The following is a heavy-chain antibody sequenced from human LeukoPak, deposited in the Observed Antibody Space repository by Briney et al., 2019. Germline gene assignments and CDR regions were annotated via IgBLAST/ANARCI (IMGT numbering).Heavy chain of an antibody. Sequence: PSETLSLTCTASGGSISSYYWSWLRQPAGKGLEWIGRIYTSGSTNYNPSLKSRVTMSVDTSKNQFSLKLSSVTAADTAVYYCARAGRYSSSWALDYWGQGTLVTVSS. CDR1: GGSISSYY. V-gene: IGHV4-4*07. CDR3: ARAGRYSSSWALDY. CDR2: IYTSGST. J-gene: IGHJ4*02. D-gene: IGHD6-13*01.